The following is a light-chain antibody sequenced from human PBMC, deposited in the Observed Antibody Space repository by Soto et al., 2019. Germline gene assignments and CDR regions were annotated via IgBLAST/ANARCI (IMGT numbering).Light chain of an antibody. J-gene: IGKJ1*01. CDR3: RQYNNWPPTWT. Sequence: EIVMTQSPATLSVSPGERATVSCRASQSINSNLAWYQQIPGQPPRLLIYGASTRATGIPARFSGSGSGREFTLTISSLQSEDAAVYYCRQYNNWPPTWTFGQGTKVEIK. V-gene: IGKV3-15*01. CDR2: GAS. CDR1: QSINSN.